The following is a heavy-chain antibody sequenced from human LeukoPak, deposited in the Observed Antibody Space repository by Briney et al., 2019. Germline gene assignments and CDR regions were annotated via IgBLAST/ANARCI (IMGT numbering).Heavy chain of an antibody. CDR1: GGSISDYY. J-gene: IGHJ2*01. D-gene: IGHD6-13*01. CDR2: IYYSGST. Sequence: SETLSLTCTVSGGSISDYYWSWIRQPPGKGLEWIGYIYYSGSTNYNPSLKSRVTISVDTSKNQFSLKLSSVTAADTAVYYCARFRIAAAGLYWYFDLWGRGTLVTVSS. CDR3: ARFRIAAAGLYWYFDL. V-gene: IGHV4-59*01.